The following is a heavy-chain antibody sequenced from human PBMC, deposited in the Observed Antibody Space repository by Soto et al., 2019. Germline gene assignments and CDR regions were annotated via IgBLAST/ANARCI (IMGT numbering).Heavy chain of an antibody. CDR1: GFTFSSYA. Sequence: EVQLVVSGGGLVQPGGSLRLSCSASGFTFSSYAMHWVRQGPGKGLEYVSAISSNGGSTYYADSVKGRFTISRDNSKYTLFLQMSSLRAEDTAVYYCVKDLYSSSWYSVDVWGQGTTVTVSS. CDR2: ISSNGGST. J-gene: IGHJ6*02. V-gene: IGHV3-64D*06. D-gene: IGHD6-13*01. CDR3: VKDLYSSSWYSVDV.